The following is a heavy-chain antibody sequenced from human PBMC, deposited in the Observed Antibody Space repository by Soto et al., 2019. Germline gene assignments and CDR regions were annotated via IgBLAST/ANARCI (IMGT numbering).Heavy chain of an antibody. D-gene: IGHD3-16*01. CDR3: ARPRVGVDAFAF. Sequence: QVQLVQSGAEVKKPGASVEVSCTASGHTFPNFYMHWVRKAPGQGLEWMGVINPNGDRTNYAQNFEGRLFITWDTSTRTVYMKLMSLRSECRAVYFCARPRVGVDAFAFWGQGTMVTVSA. CDR2: INPNGDRT. V-gene: IGHV1-46*01. J-gene: IGHJ3*01. CDR1: GHTFPNFY.